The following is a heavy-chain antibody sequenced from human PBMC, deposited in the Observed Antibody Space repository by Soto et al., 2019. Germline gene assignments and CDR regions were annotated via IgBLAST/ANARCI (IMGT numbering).Heavy chain of an antibody. J-gene: IGHJ5*02. CDR1: GGSISSGGYS. V-gene: IGHV4-30-2*01. Sequence: QLQLQESGSGLVKPSQTLSLTCAVSGGSISSGGYSWSWIRQPPGKGLEWIGYIYHSGSTYYNPSLKSRVTISVDRSKNQLSLKLSSVTAADTAVYYCAREAEVAGQGIDPWGQGTLVTVSS. CDR3: AREAEVAGQGIDP. CDR2: IYHSGST. D-gene: IGHD6-19*01.